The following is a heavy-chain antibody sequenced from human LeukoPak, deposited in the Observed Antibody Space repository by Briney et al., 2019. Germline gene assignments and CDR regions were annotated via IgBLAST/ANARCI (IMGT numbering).Heavy chain of an antibody. D-gene: IGHD5-18*01. J-gene: IGHJ4*02. CDR2: INHSGST. CDR3: AISSGYSYGYGIGY. V-gene: IGHV4-34*08. CDR1: GFTFSSYG. Sequence: GSLRLSCAASGFTFSSYGMHWVRQAPGKGLEWIGEINHSGSTNYNPSLKSRVTISVDTSKNQFSLKLSSVTAADTAVYYCAISSGYSYGYGIGYWGQGTLVTVSS.